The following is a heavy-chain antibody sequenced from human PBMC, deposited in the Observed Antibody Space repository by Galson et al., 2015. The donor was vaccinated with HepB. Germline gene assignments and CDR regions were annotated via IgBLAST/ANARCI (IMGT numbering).Heavy chain of an antibody. CDR2: VYSGGGR. CDR3: ARDDCTSCYTRRNYYYYGMDV. Sequence: SLRLCCGAAGVVVGSNDMSWVGHGPGEGLEWVGVVYSGGGRGYADSVKGRFTISRDNSKNTLYLQMSSLRAEDTAVYYCARDDCTSCYTRRNYYYYGMDVWGQGTTVTVSS. J-gene: IGHJ6*02. V-gene: IGHV3-66*02. CDR1: GVVVGSND. D-gene: IGHD2-2*02.